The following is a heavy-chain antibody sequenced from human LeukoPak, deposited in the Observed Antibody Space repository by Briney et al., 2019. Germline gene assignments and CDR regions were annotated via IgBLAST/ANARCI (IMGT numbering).Heavy chain of an antibody. CDR3: ARGLEQLAYIDY. CDR1: GFTFSSYA. D-gene: IGHD6-6*01. J-gene: IGHJ4*02. CDR2: ISYDGSNK. V-gene: IGHV3-30*01. Sequence: GGSLRLSCAASGFTFSSYAMHWVRQAPGKGLEWVAVISYDGSNKYYADSVKGRFTISRDNSKNTLYLQMNSLRAEDTAVYYCARGLEQLAYIDYWGQGTLVTVSS.